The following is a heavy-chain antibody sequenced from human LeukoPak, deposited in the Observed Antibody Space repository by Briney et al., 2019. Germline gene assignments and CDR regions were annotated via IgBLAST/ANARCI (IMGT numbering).Heavy chain of an antibody. Sequence: GGSLRLSCAAPGFTFSSYAMSWVRQAPGKGLEWVSAISGSGGSTYYADSVKGRFTISRDNSKNTLYLQMNSLRAEDTAVYYCAKAEYYYGSSGYSELLWGQGTLVTVSS. CDR2: ISGSGGST. D-gene: IGHD3-22*01. J-gene: IGHJ4*02. V-gene: IGHV3-23*01. CDR3: AKAEYYYGSSGYSELL. CDR1: GFTFSSYA.